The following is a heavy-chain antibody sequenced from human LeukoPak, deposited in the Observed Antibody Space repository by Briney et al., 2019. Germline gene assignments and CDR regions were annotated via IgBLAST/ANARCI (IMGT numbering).Heavy chain of an antibody. CDR1: GGSFSGYY. CDR3: ASIPLPATAIPRFSGFDY. Sequence: PSETLSLTCAVYGGSFSGYYWSWIRQPPGKGLEWIGEINHSGSTNYNPSLKSRVTISVDTSKNQFSLKLSSVTAADTAVYYCASIPLPATAIPRFSGFDYWGQGTLVTVSS. V-gene: IGHV4-34*01. D-gene: IGHD2-2*02. CDR2: INHSGST. J-gene: IGHJ4*02.